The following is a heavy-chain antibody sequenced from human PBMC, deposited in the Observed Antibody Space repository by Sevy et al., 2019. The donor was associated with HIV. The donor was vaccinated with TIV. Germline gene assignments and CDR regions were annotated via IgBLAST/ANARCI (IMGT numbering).Heavy chain of an antibody. CDR1: GFTFSSSI. CDR2: ISGTGSTI. D-gene: IGHD4-17*01. J-gene: IGHJ5*02. V-gene: IGHV3-48*02. CDR3: ARSDYGDYVGWFDL. Sequence: GGSLRLSCAASGFTFSSSIINWVRQAPGKGLEWVSSISGTGSTIYYADSVKGRFTISRDNAKNSLYLQMHSLRDEDTAVNYRARSDYGDYVGWFDLWGQGTLVTVSS.